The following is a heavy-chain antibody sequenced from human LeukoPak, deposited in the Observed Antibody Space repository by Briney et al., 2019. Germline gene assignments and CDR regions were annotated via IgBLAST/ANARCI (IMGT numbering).Heavy chain of an antibody. CDR1: GGSFSGYY. J-gene: IGHJ3*02. CDR2: INHSGST. Sequence: SETLSLTCAVYGGSFSGYYWSWIRQPPGKGLEWIGEINHSGSTNYNPSLKSRVTIPVDTSKNQFSLKLSSVTAADTAVYYCARGRVGAKAFKEATDAFDIWGQGTMVTVSS. V-gene: IGHV4-34*01. CDR3: ARGRVGAKAFKEATDAFDI. D-gene: IGHD1-26*01.